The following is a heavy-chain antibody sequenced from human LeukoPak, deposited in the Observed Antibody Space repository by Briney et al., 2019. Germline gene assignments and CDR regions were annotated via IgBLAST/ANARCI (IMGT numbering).Heavy chain of an antibody. CDR2: XXXSGST. CDR1: GGSISSYY. D-gene: IGHD1-26*01. J-gene: IGHJ6*02. CDR3: ASGSYYRDYYYYYGMDV. V-gene: IGHV4-59*01. Sequence: SETLSLTCTVSGGSISSYYWSWIRQPPGKXXXXXXXXXXSGSTNYTPSLKSRVTISVDTSKNQFSLKLSSVTAADTAVYYCASGSYYRDYYYYYGMDVWGQGTTVTVSS.